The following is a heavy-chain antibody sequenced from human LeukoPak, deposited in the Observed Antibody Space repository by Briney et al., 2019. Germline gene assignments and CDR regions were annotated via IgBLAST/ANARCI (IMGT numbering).Heavy chain of an antibody. Sequence: PGGSLRLSCAASGFTFSSYAMSWVRQAPGKGLEWVSAISGSGGSTYYADSVKGRFTISRDNSKNTLYLQMNSLRAEDTAVYYCAKRPYSSSWYGHWFDPWGQGALVTVSS. CDR1: GFTFSSYA. D-gene: IGHD6-13*01. V-gene: IGHV3-23*01. J-gene: IGHJ5*02. CDR3: AKRPYSSSWYGHWFDP. CDR2: ISGSGGST.